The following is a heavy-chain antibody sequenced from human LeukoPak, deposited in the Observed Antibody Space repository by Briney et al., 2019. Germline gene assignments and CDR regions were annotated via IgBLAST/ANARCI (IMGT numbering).Heavy chain of an antibody. D-gene: IGHD1-7*01. J-gene: IGHJ3*02. CDR2: ISSSSTTI. V-gene: IGHV3-48*02. CDR1: GFTFRNYG. Sequence: PGGSLRLSCAASGFTFRNYGMTWVRQAPGKGLEWVSYISSSSTTIYFADSVKGRFTISRDNAKNSLYLQMNSLRDEDTAVYYCARRMGGELVAFDIWGQGTMVTVSS. CDR3: ARRMGGELVAFDI.